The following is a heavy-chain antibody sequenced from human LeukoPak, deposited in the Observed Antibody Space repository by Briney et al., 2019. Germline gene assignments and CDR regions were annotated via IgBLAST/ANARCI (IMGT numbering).Heavy chain of an antibody. CDR3: ARGLRAVAIDY. J-gene: IGHJ4*02. CDR1: GGSISSGGYS. CDR2: IYHSGST. D-gene: IGHD6-19*01. Sequence: SETLSLTCAVSGGSISSGGYSWSWIRQPPGKGLEWIGYIYHSGSTYYNPSLKSRVTISVDTSKNQFSLKLSSVTAADTAVYYCARGLRAVAIDYWGQGTLVTVSS. V-gene: IGHV4-30-2*01.